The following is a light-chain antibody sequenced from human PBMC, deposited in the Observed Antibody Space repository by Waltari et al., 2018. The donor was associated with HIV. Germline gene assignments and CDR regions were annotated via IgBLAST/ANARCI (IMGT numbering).Light chain of an antibody. CDR2: EVS. CDR1: TSDVGGSYS. CDR3: CSYGGTYNV. V-gene: IGLV2-11*01. Sequence: QSALTQPASVSGSPGQSITIPCTGTTSDVGGSYSVSWYQQHPGNAPKLLIYEVSKWPSGVPDRFSGSKSGNTASLTISGLRADDEADYYCCSYGGTYNVFGTGTKVTIL. J-gene: IGLJ1*01.